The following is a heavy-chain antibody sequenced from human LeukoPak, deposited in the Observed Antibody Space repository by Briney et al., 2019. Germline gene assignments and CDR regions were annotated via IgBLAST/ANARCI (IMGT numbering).Heavy chain of an antibody. V-gene: IGHV3-30-3*01. CDR1: GFTFSGYA. J-gene: IGHJ3*02. CDR2: ISYDGSNK. Sequence: GGSLRLSCAASGFTFSGYAMHWVRQAPGKGLEWVAVISYDGSNKYYADSVKGRFTISRDNSKNTLYLQMNSLRAEDTAAYYCARVRGMATIDAFDIWGQGTMVTVSS. CDR3: ARVRGMATIDAFDI. D-gene: IGHD5-24*01.